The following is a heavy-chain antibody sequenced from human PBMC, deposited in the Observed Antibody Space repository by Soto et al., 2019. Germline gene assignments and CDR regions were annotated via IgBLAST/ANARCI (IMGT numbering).Heavy chain of an antibody. V-gene: IGHV4-39*01. J-gene: IGHJ6*02. CDR3: ARTDYYDSSGYRVNYGMDV. CDR1: GGSISSSSYY. CDR2: IYYSGST. D-gene: IGHD3-22*01. Sequence: SETLSLTCTVSGGSISSSSYYWGWIRQPPGKGLEWIGSIYYSGSTYYNPSLKSRVTISVDTSKNQFSLKLSSVTAADTAVYYCARTDYYDSSGYRVNYGMDVWGQGTTVTVSS.